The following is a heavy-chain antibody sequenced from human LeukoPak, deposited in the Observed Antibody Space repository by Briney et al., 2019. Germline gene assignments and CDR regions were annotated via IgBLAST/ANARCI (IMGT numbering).Heavy chain of an antibody. D-gene: IGHD6-25*01. Sequence: ASVKVSCKASGFTFTNFPMQWVRQARGQRLEWIGLIVVGSGNTNYAQKFQERVTITRDMSTSTAYMELSSLRSEDTAVYYCAADRGSDDAFDIWGQGTVVTVSS. CDR1: GFTFTNFP. J-gene: IGHJ3*02. CDR2: IVVGSGNT. V-gene: IGHV1-58*02. CDR3: AADRGSDDAFDI.